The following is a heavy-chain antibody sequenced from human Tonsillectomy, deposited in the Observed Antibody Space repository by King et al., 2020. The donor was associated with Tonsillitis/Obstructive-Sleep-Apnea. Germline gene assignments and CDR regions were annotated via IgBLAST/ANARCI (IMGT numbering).Heavy chain of an antibody. J-gene: IGHJ4*02. CDR1: GFTFSSYT. D-gene: IGHD1-14*01. CDR2: ISSSSSYI. V-gene: IGHV3-21*01. Sequence: VQLVESGGGLVKPGGSLRLSCAASGFTFSSYTMNWVRQAPGKGLEWVSSISSSSSYIYYADSVKGRFTISRDNTKNSLYLQMNSLRAEDTAMYYCARVNPSTNHPFDCWGQGTLVTVSS. CDR3: ARVNPSTNHPFDC.